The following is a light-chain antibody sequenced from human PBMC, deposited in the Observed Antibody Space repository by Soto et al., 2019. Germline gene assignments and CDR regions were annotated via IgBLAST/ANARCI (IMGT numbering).Light chain of an antibody. V-gene: IGKV3-20*01. Sequence: EIVLTQSPGTLSLSPGERATLSCRASQSIGSDSLAWYQQKPGQAPRLLIYDAFNRATGIPDRFSGSGSGADFTLTISRLEPEDFAVYYCQQYGSSGTFGQGTKVDI. CDR3: QQYGSSGT. CDR2: DAF. CDR1: QSIGSDS. J-gene: IGKJ1*01.